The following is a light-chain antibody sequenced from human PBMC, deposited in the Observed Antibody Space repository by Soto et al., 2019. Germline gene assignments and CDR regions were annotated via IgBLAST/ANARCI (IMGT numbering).Light chain of an antibody. Sequence: DLVMTQSPLSLPVTPGEPASISCRSSLSLLHSNGYNYLDWYLQKPGQSPQLLIYLGSNRASGVPDRFSGSGSGTDFTLKISSVEAEDVGVYYCMQALQTPRTFGQGTKVEIK. CDR3: MQALQTPRT. CDR1: LSLLHSNGYNY. V-gene: IGKV2-28*01. J-gene: IGKJ1*01. CDR2: LGS.